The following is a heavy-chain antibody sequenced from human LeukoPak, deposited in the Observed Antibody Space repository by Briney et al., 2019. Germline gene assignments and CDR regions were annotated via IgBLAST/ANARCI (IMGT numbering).Heavy chain of an antibody. V-gene: IGHV3-33*01. Sequence: LAGGSLRLSCATSGFTFRKCGMHWVRQAPGKGLEWVAIIWYDGSNKYYVESVKGRFTISRDDSKGTVYLDMNTLRVEDTAVYYCARDLNLEHPTKWFEEEYYWGQGTLVTVSS. CDR1: GFTFRKCG. CDR3: ARDLNLEHPTKWFEEEYY. D-gene: IGHD3-10*01. J-gene: IGHJ4*02. CDR2: IWYDGSNK.